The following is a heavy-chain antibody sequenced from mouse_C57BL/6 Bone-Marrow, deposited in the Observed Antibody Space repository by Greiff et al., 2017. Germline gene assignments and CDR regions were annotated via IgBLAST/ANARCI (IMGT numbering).Heavy chain of an antibody. CDR2: IYPSDGST. CDR3: ARGDYYGSSYGDY. D-gene: IGHD1-1*01. J-gene: IGHJ2*01. Sequence: VQLQQSDAELVKPGASVKISCKVSGYTFTDHTIHWMKQRPEQGLEWIGYIYPSDGSTKYNEKLKGKATLTADKSSSTAYMQRNSLTSEDAAVYFVARGDYYGSSYGDYWGQGTTLTVSS. V-gene: IGHV1-78*01. CDR1: GYTFTDHT.